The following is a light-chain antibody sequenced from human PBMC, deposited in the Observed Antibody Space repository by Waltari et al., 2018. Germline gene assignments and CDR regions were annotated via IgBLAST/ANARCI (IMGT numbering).Light chain of an antibody. V-gene: IGKV1-39*01. CDR1: QSIRIY. Sequence: DIQMTQPPSSLSASVGDRVTISCRASQSIRIYLNWYQQKPGKAPKLLIYSASSLQSGVPSRFSGGGSGTDFTLTISSLQPEDFATYHCQQSYSTPPDTFGQGTKLEIK. CDR2: SAS. CDR3: QQSYSTPPDT. J-gene: IGKJ2*01.